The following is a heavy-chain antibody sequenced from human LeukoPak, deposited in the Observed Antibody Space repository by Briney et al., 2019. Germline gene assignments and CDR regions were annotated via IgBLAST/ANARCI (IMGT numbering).Heavy chain of an antibody. Sequence: GGSLRLSCAASGFTFSNYWMSWVRQAPGKGLEWVANINQDGSEKSYVDSVEGRFTISRDNAKKSLYLHVNSLRAEDTAVYYCSRDIYGGHDYWGQGTLLTVSS. J-gene: IGHJ4*02. CDR2: INQDGSEK. CDR3: SRDIYGGHDY. D-gene: IGHD2-21*01. V-gene: IGHV3-7*04. CDR1: GFTFSNYW.